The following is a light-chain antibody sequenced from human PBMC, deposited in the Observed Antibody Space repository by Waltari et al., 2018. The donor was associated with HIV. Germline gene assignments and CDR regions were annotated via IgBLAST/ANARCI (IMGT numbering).Light chain of an antibody. CDR1: RSDIGSNY. V-gene: IGLV1-47*01. CDR3: AAWDVSLRGAYV. Sequence: QSVLTQPPSASGTPGQRVTISCSGARSDIGSNYVYWYQQLPGTAPKLLISRNNQRPSGVPDRFPASKSGTSASLAISGLRSEDEADYYCAAWDVSLRGAYVFGTGTKVAVL. J-gene: IGLJ1*01. CDR2: RNN.